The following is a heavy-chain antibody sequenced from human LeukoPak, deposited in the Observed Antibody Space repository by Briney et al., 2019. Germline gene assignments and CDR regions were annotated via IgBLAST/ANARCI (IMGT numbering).Heavy chain of an antibody. Sequence: SETLSLTCGVSGGAITNYYWNWIRQAPGKGLEWLGYIYYTGSTTYNPSVKSRITISLDTSKKQISLKLRSVTAADTAVYYCARDEITGTTKYYYYMDVWGKGTTVTVSS. V-gene: IGHV4-59*01. D-gene: IGHD1-7*01. CDR2: IYYTGST. J-gene: IGHJ6*03. CDR3: ARDEITGTTKYYYYMDV. CDR1: GGAITNYY.